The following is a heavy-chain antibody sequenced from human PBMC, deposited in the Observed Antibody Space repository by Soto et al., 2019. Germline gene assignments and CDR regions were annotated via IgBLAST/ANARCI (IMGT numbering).Heavy chain of an antibody. CDR2: ISYDGSHK. CDR1: KFTFSSYA. J-gene: IGHJ4*02. Sequence: QVQLVESGGCVVQPGRSLRLSCSASKFTFSSYAMHWVRQAPGKGLEWVAVISYDGSHKNHADSVKGRFIISRDNSEDTLYLQMNSLRTEDTAVYYCAREEAAIFDNWGQGTLVTVSS. CDR3: AREEAAIFDN. D-gene: IGHD2-2*02. V-gene: IGHV3-30-3*01.